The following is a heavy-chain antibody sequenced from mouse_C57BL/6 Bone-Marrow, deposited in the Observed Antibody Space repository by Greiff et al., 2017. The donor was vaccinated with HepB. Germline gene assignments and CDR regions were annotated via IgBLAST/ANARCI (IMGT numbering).Heavy chain of an antibody. J-gene: IGHJ4*01. CDR3: GSNYCYGSSYVGNYAVGY. CDR1: GFTFSSYA. V-gene: IGHV5-4*01. D-gene: IGHD1-1*01. Sequence: EVQRVESGGGLVKPGGSLKLSCAASGFTFSSYAMSWVRQTPEKRLEWVATISDGGSYTYYPENVKGRFTISRDNAKNNLYLQMSHLKSEDTSMYYCGSNYCYGSSYVGNYAVGYGCQGTSVTVFS. CDR2: ISDGGSYT.